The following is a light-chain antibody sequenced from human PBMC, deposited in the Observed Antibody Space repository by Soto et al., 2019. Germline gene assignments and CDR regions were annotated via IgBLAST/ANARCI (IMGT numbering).Light chain of an antibody. J-gene: IGKJ1*01. V-gene: IGKV3-15*01. CDR3: QQYNNWPQT. CDR1: QSVATN. CDR2: GAS. Sequence: EAVLTQSPATLSVSPGERATLSCRASQSVATNVAWYQQRPGQAPRLLICGASKRAIGLPARFSGSGSGTEFTLTITSLQSEDFAVYYCQQYNNWPQTFGQGTRWIS.